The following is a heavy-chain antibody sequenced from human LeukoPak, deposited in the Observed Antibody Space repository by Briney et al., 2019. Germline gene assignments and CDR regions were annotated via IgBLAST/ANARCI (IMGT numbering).Heavy chain of an antibody. Sequence: GGPLRLSCAASGFTFSTYAITWVRQGPGKGLEWVSSIRPDGDRTYYANSVRGRFTISRDNSKDTVYLQINGLRVEDTAVYYCAREQSGTRGWYTVDYWGQGTLVTVSS. D-gene: IGHD6-19*01. V-gene: IGHV3-23*01. CDR2: IRPDGDRT. CDR1: GFTFSTYA. CDR3: AREQSGTRGWYTVDY. J-gene: IGHJ4*02.